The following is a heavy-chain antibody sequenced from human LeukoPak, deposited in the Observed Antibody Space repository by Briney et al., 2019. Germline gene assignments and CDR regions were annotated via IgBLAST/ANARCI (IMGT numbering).Heavy chain of an antibody. D-gene: IGHD3-3*01. CDR3: ARDLMRFLEWVN. J-gene: IGHJ4*02. CDR2: ISSANSHI. CDR1: GFSLSNYA. Sequence: GGSLRLSCVVSGFSLSNYAVNWFRQAPGKGPEWVSYISSANSHIYYADSVKGRFIISRDNAKNSLYLQMNSLRAEDTAVYYCARDLMRFLEWVNWGQGTLVTVSS. V-gene: IGHV3-21*01.